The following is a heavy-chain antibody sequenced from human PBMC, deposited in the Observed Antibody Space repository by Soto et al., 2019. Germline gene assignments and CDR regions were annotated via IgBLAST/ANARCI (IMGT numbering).Heavy chain of an antibody. CDR1: GFTFSDYY. CDR2: ISAGGSDI. CDR3: ASLPQGYYDRSGRLVDY. J-gene: IGHJ4*01. Sequence: PGGSLRLSCASSGFTFSDYYMSWSRQAPGKWLEWVAYISAGGSDIYYGDSVKGRFTVSRDNTKKSLYLQMSNLRADDTATYYCASLPQGYYDRSGRLVDYWGHGTLVTVSS. D-gene: IGHD3-22*01. V-gene: IGHV3-11*01.